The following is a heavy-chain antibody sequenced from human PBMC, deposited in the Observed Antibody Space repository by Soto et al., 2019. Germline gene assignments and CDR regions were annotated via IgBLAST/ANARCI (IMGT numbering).Heavy chain of an antibody. CDR3: APSHSSSGYAFDI. CDR1: GFTFSNFE. CDR2: INTAGSTK. D-gene: IGHD3-22*01. V-gene: IGHV3-48*03. J-gene: IGHJ3*02. Sequence: GGSLRLSCAASGFTFSNFEMHWVRQAPGKGLEWVAYINTAGSTKYYAESVKGRFTISRDNSKNPLYLQMNSLRAEDTAVYYCAPSHSSSGYAFDIWGQGTMVTVSS.